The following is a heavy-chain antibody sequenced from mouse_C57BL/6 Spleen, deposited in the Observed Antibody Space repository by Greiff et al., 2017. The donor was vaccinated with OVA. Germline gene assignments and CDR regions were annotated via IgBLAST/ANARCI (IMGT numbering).Heavy chain of an antibody. V-gene: IGHV1-52*01. CDR3: AGVTLYYYGSREDYYAMDY. J-gene: IGHJ4*01. D-gene: IGHD1-1*01. CDR1: GYTFTSYW. CDR2: IDPSDSET. Sequence: QVQLQQPGAELVRPGSSVKLSCKASGYTFTSYWMHWVKQRPIQGLEWIGNIDPSDSETHYNQKFKDKATLTVDKSSSTAYMQISSLTSEDSAVYYCAGVTLYYYGSREDYYAMDYWGQGTSVTVSS.